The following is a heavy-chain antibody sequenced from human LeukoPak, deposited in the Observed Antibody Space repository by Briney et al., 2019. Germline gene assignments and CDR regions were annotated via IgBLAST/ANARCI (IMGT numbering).Heavy chain of an antibody. CDR1: GFTFSSYG. D-gene: IGHD3-9*01. V-gene: IGHV3-30*18. J-gene: IGHJ4*02. CDR3: AKDRRYFDWFAKVPHFDY. CDR2: ISYDGSNK. Sequence: PGGSLRLSCAASGFTFSSYGMTWVRQAPGKGLEWVAVISYDGSNKYYADSVKGRFTISRDNSKNTLYLQMNSLRAEDTAVYYCAKDRRYFDWFAKVPHFDYWGQGTLVTVSS.